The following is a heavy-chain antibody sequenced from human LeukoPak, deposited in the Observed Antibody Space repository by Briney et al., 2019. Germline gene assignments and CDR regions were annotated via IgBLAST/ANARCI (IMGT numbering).Heavy chain of an antibody. J-gene: IGHJ4*02. CDR1: GGTFSSYA. Sequence: SVKVSCKASGGTFSSYAISWVRQAPGQGLEWMGGIIPIFGTANYAQKFQGRVTITADESTSTAYMELSSLRSEDTAVYYCAREGIAAAVSDYWGQGTLVTVSS. V-gene: IGHV1-69*01. D-gene: IGHD6-13*01. CDR2: IIPIFGTA. CDR3: AREGIAAAVSDY.